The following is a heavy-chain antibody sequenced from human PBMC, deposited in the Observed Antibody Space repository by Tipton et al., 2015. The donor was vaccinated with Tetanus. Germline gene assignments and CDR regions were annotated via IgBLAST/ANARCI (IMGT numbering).Heavy chain of an antibody. J-gene: IGHJ4*02. V-gene: IGHV4-61*08. Sequence: GLVKPSETLSLTCTVSGGSVRSGDYSWNWIRQPPGKGLEWIGEVDDSGSTNYRPSLKSRVTISLDTSKNEFSLTLTSVTAADTAVYYCARATEHDIMTGYDNWGPGTQVTVSS. D-gene: IGHD3-9*01. CDR3: ARATEHDIMTGYDN. CDR2: VDDSGST. CDR1: GGSVRSGDYS.